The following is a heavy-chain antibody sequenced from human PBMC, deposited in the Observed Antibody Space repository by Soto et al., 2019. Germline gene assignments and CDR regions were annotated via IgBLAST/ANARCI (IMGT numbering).Heavy chain of an antibody. CDR3: ARGHQELILYNWFDP. CDR1: GYTFAGYY. D-gene: IGHD1-7*01. CDR2: INTNSGDT. Sequence: QVQLVQSGAEVKKPGASVKVSCKASGYTFAGYYMHWVRQAPGQGLEWMGWINTNSGDTQYAQKLQGRVTMTSYTSISTAYMELRSLRVDDTAVYYCARGHQELILYNWFDPWGQGTRVTVSS. V-gene: IGHV1-2*02. J-gene: IGHJ5*02.